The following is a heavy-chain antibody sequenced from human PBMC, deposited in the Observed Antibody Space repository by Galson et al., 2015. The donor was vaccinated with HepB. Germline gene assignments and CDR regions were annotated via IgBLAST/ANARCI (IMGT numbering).Heavy chain of an antibody. CDR2: IRAGGSLI. CDR1: GFTFSTYA. CDR3: ARDHDWAIDI. Sequence: SLRLSCAASGFTFSTYAMNWVRQAPGKGLESISYIRAGGSLISYADSVKGRFTISRDDARSSLYPEMNSLRDEDTAVYYCARDHDWAIDIWGQGTLVTVSP. D-gene: IGHD2-21*01. V-gene: IGHV3-48*02. J-gene: IGHJ3*02.